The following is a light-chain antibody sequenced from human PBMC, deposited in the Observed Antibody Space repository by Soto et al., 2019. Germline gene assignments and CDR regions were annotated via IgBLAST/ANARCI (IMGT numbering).Light chain of an antibody. Sequence: QSVLTQPPSASGTPGQRVTISCSGSRSNIGSNPVNWYQQFPGAAPKLLVYSNNQRPSGVPDRFSGSKSGTSASLAISGLQSEDEADYYCAAWDDSLNGPVFGGGTQLTVL. V-gene: IGLV1-44*01. CDR3: AAWDDSLNGPV. J-gene: IGLJ2*01. CDR2: SNN. CDR1: RSNIGSNP.